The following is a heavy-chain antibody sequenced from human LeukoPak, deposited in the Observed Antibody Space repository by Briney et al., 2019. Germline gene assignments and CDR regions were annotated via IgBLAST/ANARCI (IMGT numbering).Heavy chain of an antibody. CDR2: TWYDGRNK. Sequence: GTSPRLSCAASGITFNAIHWVRQAPGQGLEGVALTWYDGRNKYYADSVKGRFTISIDNSKNMVYLHMNSLRADDTAVYYCAKDRGSYSPYFDYWGQGTLVTVSS. CDR3: AKDRGSYSPYFDY. CDR1: GITFNA. J-gene: IGHJ4*02. V-gene: IGHV3-33*06. D-gene: IGHD1-26*01.